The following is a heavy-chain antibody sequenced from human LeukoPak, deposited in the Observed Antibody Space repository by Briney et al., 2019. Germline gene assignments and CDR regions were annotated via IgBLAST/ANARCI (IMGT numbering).Heavy chain of an antibody. D-gene: IGHD2-2*01. CDR2: ISSSSSYI. V-gene: IGHV3-21*01. Sequence: GGSLRLSCAASGFTFSSYSMNWVRQAPGKGLEWVSSISSSSSYIYYADSVKGRFTISRDNAKNSLYLQMNSLRAEDTAVYYCARFCSSTSCYARGDYWGQGTLVTVSS. J-gene: IGHJ4*02. CDR3: ARFCSSTSCYARGDY. CDR1: GFTFSSYS.